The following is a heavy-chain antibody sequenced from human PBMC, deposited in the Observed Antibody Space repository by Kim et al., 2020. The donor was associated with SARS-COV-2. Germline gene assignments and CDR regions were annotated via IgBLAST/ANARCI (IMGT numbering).Heavy chain of an antibody. CDR2: ISWNSGSI. CDR3: AKVGVAGAFDI. V-gene: IGHV3-9*01. CDR1: GFTFDDYA. J-gene: IGHJ3*02. Sequence: GGSLRLSCAASGFTFDDYAMHWVRQAPGKGLEWVSGISWNSGSIGYADSVKGRFTISRDNAKNSLYLQMNSLRAEDTALYYCAKVGVAGAFDIWGQGTMV. D-gene: IGHD2-15*01.